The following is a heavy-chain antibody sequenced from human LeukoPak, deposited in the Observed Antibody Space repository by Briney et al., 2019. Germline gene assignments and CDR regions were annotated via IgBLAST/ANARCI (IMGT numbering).Heavy chain of an antibody. D-gene: IGHD3-16*01. Sequence: GSLRLSCAASGFTFSSYEMNWVRQAPGKGLEWVSYISSSGSTIYYADSVKGRFTISRDNAKNSLYLQMNSLRAEDTAVYYCARDRGTYYYYYYMDVWGKGTTVTISS. CDR2: ISSSGSTI. CDR1: GFTFSSYE. J-gene: IGHJ6*03. V-gene: IGHV3-48*03. CDR3: ARDRGTYYYYYYMDV.